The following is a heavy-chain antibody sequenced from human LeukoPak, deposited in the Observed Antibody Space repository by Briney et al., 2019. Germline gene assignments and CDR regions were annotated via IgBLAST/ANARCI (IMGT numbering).Heavy chain of an antibody. D-gene: IGHD2-15*01. CDR1: GFTFSSYS. Sequence: GGSLRLSCAASGFTFSSYSMNWVRQAPGKGLEWVSSISSSSSYIYYADSVKGRFTISRDNAKNSLYLQMNSLRAEDTAVYYCARDRCSGGSCFFDYWGQRTLVTLSS. V-gene: IGHV3-21*01. CDR3: ARDRCSGGSCFFDY. CDR2: ISSSSSYI. J-gene: IGHJ4*02.